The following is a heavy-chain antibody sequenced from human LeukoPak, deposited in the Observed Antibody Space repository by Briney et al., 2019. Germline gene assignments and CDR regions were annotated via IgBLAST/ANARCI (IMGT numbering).Heavy chain of an antibody. J-gene: IGHJ4*02. D-gene: IGHD3-22*01. CDR2: INTDGSNT. V-gene: IGHV3-74*01. CDR3: VVWGEDRSGHRFDF. Sequence: GGSLRLSCAASGFTFDYYWMHWVRQAPGKGLMWVSRINTDGSNTHYADAVKGRFTISRDNAKNTLYLQMNGLRVEDTAVYYCVVWGEDRSGHRFDFWGQGTLVTVSS. CDR1: GFTFDYYW.